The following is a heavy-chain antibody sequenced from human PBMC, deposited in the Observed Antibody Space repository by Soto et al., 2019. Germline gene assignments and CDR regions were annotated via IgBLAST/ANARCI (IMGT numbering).Heavy chain of an antibody. V-gene: IGHV1-58*01. CDR3: AADATAWQQMVPSDY. CDR1: GFTFTSSA. J-gene: IGHJ4*02. D-gene: IGHD2-8*01. Sequence: SVKVSCKXSGFTFTSSAFQWVRQARGQRLEWIGWIAVGSGYTNYAQRFQDRVTLTRDMSTATTYMELSRLTSEDTAIYYCAADATAWQQMVPSDYWGQGTLVTVSS. CDR2: IAVGSGYT.